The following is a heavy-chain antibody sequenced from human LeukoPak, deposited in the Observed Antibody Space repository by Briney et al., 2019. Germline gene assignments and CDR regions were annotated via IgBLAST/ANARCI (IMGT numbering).Heavy chain of an antibody. V-gene: IGHV3-7*01. Sequence: GGSLRLSCAASGFSFNNAWMSWVRQAPGKGLEWVANIKQDGSEKYYVDSVKGRFTISRDNAKNSLYLQMNSLRAEDTAVYYCARDRYYYYYMDVWGKGTTVTVSS. CDR3: ARDRYYYYYMDV. CDR2: IKQDGSEK. J-gene: IGHJ6*03. CDR1: GFSFNNAW.